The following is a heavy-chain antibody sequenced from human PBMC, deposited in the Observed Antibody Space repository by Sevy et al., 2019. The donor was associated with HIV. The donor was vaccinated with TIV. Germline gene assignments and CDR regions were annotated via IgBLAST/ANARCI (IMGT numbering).Heavy chain of an antibody. CDR3: ASHYYDSTGYYYPLDY. V-gene: IGHV3-30*04. CDR2: ISYDGNNK. Sequence: GGSLRLSCTASGFTFSSYAMYWVRQAPGKGLEWVAVISYDGNNKDYADSVKGRFTISRDNSKNTLYLQMHSLRAEDTAVYYCASHYYDSTGYYYPLDYWGQGTLVTVSS. D-gene: IGHD3-22*01. CDR1: GFTFSSYA. J-gene: IGHJ4*02.